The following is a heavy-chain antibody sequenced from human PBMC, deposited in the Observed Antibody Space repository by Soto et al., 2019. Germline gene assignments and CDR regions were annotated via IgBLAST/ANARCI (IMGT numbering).Heavy chain of an antibody. CDR3: ARDCVTIFGVVIWLDY. D-gene: IGHD3-3*01. Sequence: SETLSLTCTVSGGSVSSGSYYWSWIRQPPGKGLEWIGYIYYSGSTNYNPSLKSRVTISVDTSKNQFSLKLSSVTAADTAVYYCARDCVTIFGVVIWLDYWGQGTLVTVSS. V-gene: IGHV4-61*01. J-gene: IGHJ4*02. CDR2: IYYSGST. CDR1: GGSVSSGSYY.